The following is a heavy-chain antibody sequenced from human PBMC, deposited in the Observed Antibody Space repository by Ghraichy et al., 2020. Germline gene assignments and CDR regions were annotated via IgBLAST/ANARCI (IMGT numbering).Heavy chain of an antibody. Sequence: GGSLRLSCAASGFTFSSYWMHWVRQAPGKGLVWVSRINSDGSSTSYADSVKGRFTISRDNAKNTLYLQMNSLRAEDTAVYYCAREGRIVATPFDYWGQGTLVTVSS. D-gene: IGHD5-12*01. CDR3: AREGRIVATPFDY. V-gene: IGHV3-74*01. CDR1: GFTFSSYW. CDR2: INSDGSST. J-gene: IGHJ4*02.